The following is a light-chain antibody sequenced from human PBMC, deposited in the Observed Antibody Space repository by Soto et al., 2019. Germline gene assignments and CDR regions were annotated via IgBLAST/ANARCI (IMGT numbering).Light chain of an antibody. CDR1: QSVSSSY. CDR3: QQYNSSPPEFT. CDR2: GAS. Sequence: EIVLTQSPGTLSLSPGERATLSCRASQSVSSSYLAWSQQRPGQAPRLLIFGASYRATGIPDRFSGSGSGTDFTLTISRLEPEDFAVYYCQQYNSSPPEFTFGPGTKVDSK. V-gene: IGKV3-20*01. J-gene: IGKJ3*01.